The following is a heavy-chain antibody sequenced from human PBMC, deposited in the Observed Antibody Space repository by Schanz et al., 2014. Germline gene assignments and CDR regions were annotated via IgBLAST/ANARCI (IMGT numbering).Heavy chain of an antibody. D-gene: IGHD6-6*01. CDR2: ISSDGTNK. CDR1: GFTFSNFG. Sequence: QVQLVESGGCVVQPGRSLRLSCAASGFTFSNFGLHWVRQAPGKGLNWMAVISSDGTNKYYADSVQGRFTLSKDFSKDTLYLQLTSLRPEDTAVYYCARLATSKSRLGDAVDIWGQGTMVTVSS. V-gene: IGHV3-30*03. J-gene: IGHJ3*02. CDR3: ARLATSKSRLGDAVDI.